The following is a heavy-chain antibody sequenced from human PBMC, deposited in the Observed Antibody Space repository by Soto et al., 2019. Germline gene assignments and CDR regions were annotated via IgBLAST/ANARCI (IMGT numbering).Heavy chain of an antibody. CDR3: AKVPTADNYGDYLPGDYYYYMDV. CDR1: GFTFSSYG. V-gene: IGHV3-30*18. J-gene: IGHJ6*03. D-gene: IGHD4-17*01. Sequence: GGSLRLSCAASGFTFSSYGMHWVRQAPGKGLEWVAVISYDGSNKYYADSVKGRFTISRDNSKNTLYLKMNSLRAKDTAVYYCAKVPTADNYGDYLPGDYYYYMDVWGKGTTVTVSS. CDR2: ISYDGSNK.